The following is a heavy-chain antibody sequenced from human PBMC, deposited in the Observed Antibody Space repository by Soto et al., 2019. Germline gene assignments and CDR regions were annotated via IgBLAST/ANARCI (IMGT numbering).Heavy chain of an antibody. CDR1: GGSISSYY. J-gene: IGHJ4*02. CDR2: IYYSGST. Sequence: PSETLSLTCTVSGGSISSYYWSWIRQPPGKGLEWIGYIYYSGSTNYNPSLKSRVTISVDTSKNQFSLKLSSVTAADTAVYYCARAPRYSYGSSIDYWGQGTLVTVSS. D-gene: IGHD5-18*01. CDR3: ARAPRYSYGSSIDY. V-gene: IGHV4-59*01.